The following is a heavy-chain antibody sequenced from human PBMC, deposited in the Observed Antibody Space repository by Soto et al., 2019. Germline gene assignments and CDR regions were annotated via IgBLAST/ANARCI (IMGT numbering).Heavy chain of an antibody. D-gene: IGHD3-9*01. Sequence: SDTLSLICTVSGRSVSSGGYSWSWMRQHPGKGLEWIGYIDLSGRLYDKPFFKRRVTISVDMSKIQFSLKLSSVSVADTAVYYCARVILTGFHLDYWGQGTLVTVSS. CDR3: ARVILTGFHLDY. CDR1: GRSVSSGGYS. J-gene: IGHJ4*02. CDR2: IDLSGRL. V-gene: IGHV4-31*03.